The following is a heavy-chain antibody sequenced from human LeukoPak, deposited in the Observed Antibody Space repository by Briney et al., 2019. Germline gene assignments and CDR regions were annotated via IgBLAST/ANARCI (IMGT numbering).Heavy chain of an antibody. CDR3: AKDHFAGNFDY. Sequence: GGSLRLSCAVSGFTLSNYSMNWVRQAPGKGLEWISYISGSGFTIHYADSVKGRFTISRDNAKNSLYLQMNSLRAEDTAVYYCAKDHFAGNFDYWGQGTLVTVSS. CDR1: GFTLSNYS. V-gene: IGHV3-48*01. CDR2: ISGSGFTI. D-gene: IGHD1-1*01. J-gene: IGHJ4*02.